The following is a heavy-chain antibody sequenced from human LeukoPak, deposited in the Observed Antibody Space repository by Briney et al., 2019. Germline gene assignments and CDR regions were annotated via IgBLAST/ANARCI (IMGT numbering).Heavy chain of an antibody. V-gene: IGHV4-39*01. CDR1: GGSISSSSYY. D-gene: IGHD3-3*01. CDR2: FYYSGST. J-gene: IGHJ4*02. Sequence: SETLSLTCTVSGGSISSSSYYWGWIRQPPGKGLEWIGSFYYSGSTYYNPSLKSRVTISVDTSKNQFSLKLSSVTAADTVVYYCARHDFWSGSLFDYWGQGTLVTVSS. CDR3: ARHDFWSGSLFDY.